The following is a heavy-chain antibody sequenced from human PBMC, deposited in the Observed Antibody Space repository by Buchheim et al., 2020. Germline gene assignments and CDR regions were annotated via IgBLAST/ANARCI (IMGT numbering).Heavy chain of an antibody. Sequence: QVQLVESGGGVVQPGRSLRLSCAAFGFTFSTYGMHWVRQAPGKGLEWVAVISYDGSNKNYADSVKGRFTISRDNSKNTLYLQMNSLRAEDTAVYYCVKAQRDTGTTRIELEYWGQGTL. CDR1: GFTFSTYG. J-gene: IGHJ4*02. CDR2: ISYDGSNK. V-gene: IGHV3-30*18. D-gene: IGHD1-1*01. CDR3: VKAQRDTGTTRIELEY.